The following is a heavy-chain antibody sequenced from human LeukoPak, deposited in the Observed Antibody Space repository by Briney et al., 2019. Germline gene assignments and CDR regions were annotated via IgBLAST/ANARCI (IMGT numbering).Heavy chain of an antibody. J-gene: IGHJ4*02. CDR3: VRDRGWLSNPGYFDY. CDR2: ISSNGSTI. Sequence: PGGSLRLSCAASGFTFSSYSMNWVRQAPGKGLEWVPYISSNGSTIYYADSVKGRFTISRDNAKKSLYLQMNSLRAEDTAVYYCVRDRGWLSNPGYFDYWGRGTLVTV. V-gene: IGHV3-48*04. D-gene: IGHD3-22*01. CDR1: GFTFSSYS.